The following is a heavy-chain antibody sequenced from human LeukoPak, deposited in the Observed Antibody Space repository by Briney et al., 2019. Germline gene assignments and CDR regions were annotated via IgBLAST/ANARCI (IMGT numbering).Heavy chain of an antibody. J-gene: IGHJ4*02. CDR3: ARRLVWFGGYYFDY. CDR2: IYYSGST. Sequence: SETLSLTCTVSGGSISSYYWSWIRQPPGKGLEWIGYIYYSGSTNYNPSLKSRVTISVDTSKNQFSLKLSSVTAADTAVYYCARRLVWFGGYYFDYWGQGTLVTVSS. D-gene: IGHD3-10*01. V-gene: IGHV4-59*08. CDR1: GGSISSYY.